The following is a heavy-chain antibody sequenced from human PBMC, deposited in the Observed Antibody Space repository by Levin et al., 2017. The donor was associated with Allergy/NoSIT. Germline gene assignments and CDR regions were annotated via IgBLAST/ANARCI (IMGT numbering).Heavy chain of an antibody. CDR3: ARALIVGATSGGDY. D-gene: IGHD1-26*01. V-gene: IGHV3-74*01. CDR2: INDDGSST. J-gene: IGHJ4*02. CDR1: GFTFSSYW. Sequence: GESLRLSCAASGFTFSSYWMHWVRQAPGKGLVWVSRINDDGSSTNYADSVKGRFTISRDNAKNTLYLQMNSLRSDDTAVYYCARALIVGATSGGDYWGQGTLVTVSS.